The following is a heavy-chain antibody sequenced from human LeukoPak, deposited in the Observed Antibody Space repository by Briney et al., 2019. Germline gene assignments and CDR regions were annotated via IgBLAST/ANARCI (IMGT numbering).Heavy chain of an antibody. D-gene: IGHD3-3*01. CDR2: INPNSGGT. J-gene: IGHJ4*02. CDR3: ARGGNVLRFLEWLLN. Sequence: ASVKVSCKASGYTFTGYYMHWVRQAPGQGLEWMGWINPNSGGTNYAQKFQGRVTMTRDTSISTAYMELSRLRSGDTAVYYCARGGNVLRFLEWLLNWGQGTLVTVSS. CDR1: GYTFTGYY. V-gene: IGHV1-2*02.